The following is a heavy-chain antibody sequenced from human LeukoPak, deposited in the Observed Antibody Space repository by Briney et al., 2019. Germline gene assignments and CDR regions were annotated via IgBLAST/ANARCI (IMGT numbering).Heavy chain of an antibody. D-gene: IGHD4-23*01. CDR2: IFHGGSS. V-gene: IGHV4-4*02. Sequence: HAAAKKLEWIGEIFHGGSSNYNPSLKSRVTISVDESKNQFSLRLSSVTAADTAVYYCASGGSYSWHSWGQGTLVTVSS. J-gene: IGHJ4*02. CDR3: ASGGSYSWHS.